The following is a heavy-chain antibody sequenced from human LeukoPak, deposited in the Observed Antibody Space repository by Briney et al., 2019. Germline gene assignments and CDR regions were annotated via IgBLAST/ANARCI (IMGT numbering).Heavy chain of an antibody. CDR3: ARSPADYDSSGY. D-gene: IGHD3-22*01. CDR1: GFSFSSYW. Sequence: GGSLRLSCVASGFSFSSYWMSWVRQAPGKGPEWVASIKQDGSEKFYVDSVKGRFTISRDNAKNSLYLQMNSLRAEDTALYYCARSPADYDSSGYWGQGTLVTVSS. V-gene: IGHV3-7*03. J-gene: IGHJ4*02. CDR2: IKQDGSEK.